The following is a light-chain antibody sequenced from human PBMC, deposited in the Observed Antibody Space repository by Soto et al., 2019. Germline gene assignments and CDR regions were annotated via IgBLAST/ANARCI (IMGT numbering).Light chain of an antibody. J-gene: IGKJ1*01. CDR3: QQYKSYST. Sequence: DIQLTQSPSTLSASVGDIVTLTCRASQSLNTRLAWYQQRPGKAPKLLIYDASTLESGVPSRFSGGGSGTEFTLTINNLQPDDLATYICQQYKSYSTFGRGTKVEIK. CDR1: QSLNTR. CDR2: DAS. V-gene: IGKV1-5*01.